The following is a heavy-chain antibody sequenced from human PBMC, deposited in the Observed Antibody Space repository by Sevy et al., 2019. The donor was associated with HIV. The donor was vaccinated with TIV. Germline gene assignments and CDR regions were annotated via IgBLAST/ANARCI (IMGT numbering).Heavy chain of an antibody. Sequence: GGSLRLSCAASGFTFSSYAMSWVRQAPGKGLEWVSAISGGGGSTYYADSVKGRFTISRDNSKNTLYLQMNSLRAEDTAVYYCASPVPAAIRGYFDYWGQGTLVTVSS. D-gene: IGHD2-2*02. CDR3: ASPVPAAIRGYFDY. CDR1: GFTFSSYA. CDR2: ISGGGGST. J-gene: IGHJ4*02. V-gene: IGHV3-23*01.